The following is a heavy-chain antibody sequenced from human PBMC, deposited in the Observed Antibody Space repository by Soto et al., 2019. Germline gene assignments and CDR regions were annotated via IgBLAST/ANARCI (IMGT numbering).Heavy chain of an antibody. D-gene: IGHD6-19*01. CDR1: GGTIRSPDW. CDR2: IFQSGST. J-gene: IGHJ5*02. Sequence: SETLSLTCGVSGGTIRSPDWWTWVRQPPGKGLEWIGEIFQSGSTNYTPSLESRVTISVDKSKNQFSLTLTSVTAADTAVYLCARGRGRYSSGWSWFDPWGQGILVTVSS. CDR3: ARGRGRYSSGWSWFDP. V-gene: IGHV4-4*02.